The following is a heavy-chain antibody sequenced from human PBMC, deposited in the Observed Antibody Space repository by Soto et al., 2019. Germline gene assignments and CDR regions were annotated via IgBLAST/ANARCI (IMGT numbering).Heavy chain of an antibody. D-gene: IGHD4-17*01. CDR1: GFTFSSYA. J-gene: IGHJ4*02. V-gene: IGHV3-23*01. Sequence: GGSLRLSCAASGFTFSSYAMSWVRQAPGKGLEWVSAISGSGGSTYYADSGKGRFTISRDNSKNTLYLQMNSLRAEDTAVYYCAKDHISTVTTFGDFDYWGQGTLVTVSS. CDR3: AKDHISTVTTFGDFDY. CDR2: ISGSGGST.